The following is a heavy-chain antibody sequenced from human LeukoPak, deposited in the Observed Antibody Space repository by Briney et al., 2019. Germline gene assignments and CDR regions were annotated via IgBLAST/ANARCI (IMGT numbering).Heavy chain of an antibody. CDR1: GGTFSSYA. Sequence: SVKVSCKASGGTFSSYAISWVRQAPGQGLEWMGGIIPIFGTANYAQKFQGRVTITADESTSTAYMELSSLRSEDTAVYYCARDGRYCSGGSCGYWGQGTLVTVSS. CDR2: IIPIFGTA. J-gene: IGHJ4*02. CDR3: ARDGRYCSGGSCGY. D-gene: IGHD2-15*01. V-gene: IGHV1-69*13.